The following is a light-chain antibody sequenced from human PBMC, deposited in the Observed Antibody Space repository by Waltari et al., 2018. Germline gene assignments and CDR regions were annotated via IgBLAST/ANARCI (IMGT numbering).Light chain of an antibody. V-gene: IGLV1-44*01. Sequence: QSVVTQPPSASGTPGQSVPIPCSGTRSNLGSTHVTWYQVLPGSAPKLLITSTSHRPSGITDRFSGSKSGTSASLAISGLQFDDEADYYCAAWDGSLYGYVLGTGTKVTVL. CDR2: STS. CDR1: RSNLGSTH. J-gene: IGLJ1*01. CDR3: AAWDGSLYGYV.